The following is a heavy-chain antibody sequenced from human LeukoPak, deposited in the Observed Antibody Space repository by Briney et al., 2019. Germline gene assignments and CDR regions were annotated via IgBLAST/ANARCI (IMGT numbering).Heavy chain of an antibody. Sequence: GGSLRLSCAASGFTFSSYAMSWVRQAPGKGLEWVSAISGSGGSTYYADSVKGRFTISRDNSKNTLYLQMNSLRAEDTAVYYYARAMMVVANLWGVFDYWGQGNLVTVSS. CDR3: ARAMMVVANLWGVFDY. V-gene: IGHV3-23*01. J-gene: IGHJ4*02. D-gene: IGHD3-22*01. CDR1: GFTFSSYA. CDR2: ISGSGGST.